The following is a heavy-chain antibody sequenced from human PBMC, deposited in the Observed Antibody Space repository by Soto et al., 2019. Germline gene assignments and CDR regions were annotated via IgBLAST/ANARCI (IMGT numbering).Heavy chain of an antibody. CDR1: GGTFSSYA. J-gene: IGHJ4*01. D-gene: IGHD3-22*01. V-gene: IGHV1-69*06. Sequence: SVKVSCKASGGTFSSYAISWVRQAPGQGLEWMGGIIPIFGTANYAQKFQGRVTITADKSTSTAYMELSSLRSEDTAVYYCARTPPRLYYYYCSGYYYVAFDFWGQGTLVTVYS. CDR3: ARTPPRLYYYYCSGYYYVAFDF. CDR2: IIPIFGTA.